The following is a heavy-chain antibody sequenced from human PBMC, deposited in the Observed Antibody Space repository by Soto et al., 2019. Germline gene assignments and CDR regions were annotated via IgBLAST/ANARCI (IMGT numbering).Heavy chain of an antibody. V-gene: IGHV4-31*03. J-gene: IGHJ4*02. CDR1: GGSISSGGYY. CDR2: IYYSGST. CDR3: ARGLHEYGFDY. D-gene: IGHD4-17*01. Sequence: QVQLQESGPGLVKPSQTLSLTCTVSGGSISSGGYYWSWIRQHPGKGLEWIGYIYYSGSTYYNPSLKSRVTISVDTSKNQSALTLSSVTAAATAVYYCARGLHEYGFDYWGQGTLVTVSS.